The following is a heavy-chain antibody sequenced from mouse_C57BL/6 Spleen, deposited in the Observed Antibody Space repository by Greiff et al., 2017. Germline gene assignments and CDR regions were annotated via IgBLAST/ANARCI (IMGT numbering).Heavy chain of an antibody. V-gene: IGHV1-19*01. CDR2: IIPYNGGT. Sequence: VHVKQSGPVLVKPGASVKMSCTASGYTFPDYYMNWVKQSHGKSLEWIGVIIPYNGGTSYHPQFKGKATLTVDKSTSRAYMELNSLTSEDSAVYYCARGDGSSLYGDVGAIDYWGQGTSVTVSS. CDR3: ARGDGSSLYGDVGAIDY. CDR1: GYTFPDYY. D-gene: IGHD1-1*01. J-gene: IGHJ4*01.